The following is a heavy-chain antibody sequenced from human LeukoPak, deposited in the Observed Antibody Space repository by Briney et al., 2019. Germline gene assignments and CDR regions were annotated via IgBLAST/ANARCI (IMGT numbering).Heavy chain of an antibody. D-gene: IGHD6-19*01. J-gene: IGHJ5*02. Sequence: SGTLSLTCTVSSDSIFTSNWWSWVRQPPGKGLEWIGQIFHSGSTSYSPSLKSRVTISMDKSKNQISLRLTSVTAADTAVYYCAKGAGPPWFDPWGQGTLVTVSS. V-gene: IGHV4-4*02. CDR1: SDSIFTSNW. CDR2: IFHSGST. CDR3: AKGAGPPWFDP.